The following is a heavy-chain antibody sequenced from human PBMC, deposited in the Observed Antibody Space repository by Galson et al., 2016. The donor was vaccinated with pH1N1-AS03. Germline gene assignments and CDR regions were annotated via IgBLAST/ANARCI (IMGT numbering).Heavy chain of an antibody. Sequence: SLRLSCAGSGFTFSDAWMTWVRQAPGKGLEWIGRIKRNIEGAATDYAAPVKGRFTISRDDSKYTTYLQMNSLKIEDTDVYYCSTGLGKTDSDSWGQETLVTVSS. V-gene: IGHV3-15*01. D-gene: IGHD6-19*01. CDR1: GFTFSDAW. J-gene: IGHJ4*02. CDR2: IKRNIEGAAT. CDR3: STGLGKTDSDS.